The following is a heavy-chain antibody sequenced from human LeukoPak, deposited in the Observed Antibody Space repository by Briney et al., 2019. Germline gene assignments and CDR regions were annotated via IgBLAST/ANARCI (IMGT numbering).Heavy chain of an antibody. Sequence: ASVKDSCKAFGYTFTSNYMHWVRQAPGQGPEWMGVISPSGGSTTYAQKLQGRVTLTRDMSTSTDYSELSSLRSDDTPVYYCARDNSVRDEAWWFNPWGQGTLVTVSP. CDR1: GYTFTSNY. J-gene: IGHJ5*02. D-gene: IGHD5-24*01. V-gene: IGHV1-46*01. CDR3: ARDNSVRDEAWWFNP. CDR2: ISPSGGST.